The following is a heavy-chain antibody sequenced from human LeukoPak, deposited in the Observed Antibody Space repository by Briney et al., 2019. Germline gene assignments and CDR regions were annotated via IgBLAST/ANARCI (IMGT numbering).Heavy chain of an antibody. CDR2: IYTSGST. D-gene: IGHD2-15*01. J-gene: IGHJ6*02. V-gene: IGHV4-4*07. Sequence: PSETLSLTCTVAGGSISSYYWSWIRQPDGKGLEWIGRIYTSGSTNYSPSLKSRVTISVDTSKNQFSLKLRSVTAADTAVYYCARESPYCSGGSCQNYYYGMDVWGQGTTVTVSS. CDR1: GGSISSYY. CDR3: ARESPYCSGGSCQNYYYGMDV.